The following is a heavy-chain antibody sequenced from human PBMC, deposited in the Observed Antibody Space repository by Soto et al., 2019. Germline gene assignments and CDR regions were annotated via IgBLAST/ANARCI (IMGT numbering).Heavy chain of an antibody. CDR2: LYYSGST. V-gene: IGHV4-31*03. J-gene: IGHJ5*02. Sequence: QVQLQESGPGLVKPSQTLSLTCTVSGGSISSGGYYWSWIRQHPGKGLEWIGYLYYSGSTYYNPSLKSRVTISVDTPKHQFSLKLSSVTAADTAVYYCAGAPALGGFDPWGQGTLLTVSS. CDR3: AGAPALGGFDP. CDR1: GGSISSGGYY.